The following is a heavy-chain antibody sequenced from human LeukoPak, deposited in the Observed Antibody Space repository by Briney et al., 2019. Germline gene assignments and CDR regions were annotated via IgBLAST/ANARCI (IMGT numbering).Heavy chain of an antibody. CDR2: IYYSGST. CDR3: ACLTGNRRGGY. D-gene: IGHD1-1*01. Sequence: SETLSLTCTVSGGSISGSTYYWGWIRQPPGKGLEWIGSIYYSGSTYYNSSLKSRVTMSVDTSRNLFSLRLSSVTAADTAAYYCACLTGNRRGGYWSQGTLVTVSS. V-gene: IGHV4-39*01. J-gene: IGHJ4*02. CDR1: GGSISGSTYY.